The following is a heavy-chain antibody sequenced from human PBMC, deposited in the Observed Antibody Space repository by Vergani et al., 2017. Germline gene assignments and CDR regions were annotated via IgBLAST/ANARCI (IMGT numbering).Heavy chain of an antibody. Sequence: QVQLVQSGAEVKKPGSSVKVSCKASGGTFSSYAISWVRQAPGQGLEWMGWISAYNGNTNYAQKLQGRVTMTEDTSTDTAYMELSSLRSEDTAVYYCATGAVGEFDYWGQGTLVTVSS. V-gene: IGHV1-18*01. CDR3: ATGAVGEFDY. J-gene: IGHJ4*02. CDR2: ISAYNGNT. D-gene: IGHD1-26*01. CDR1: GGTFSSYA.